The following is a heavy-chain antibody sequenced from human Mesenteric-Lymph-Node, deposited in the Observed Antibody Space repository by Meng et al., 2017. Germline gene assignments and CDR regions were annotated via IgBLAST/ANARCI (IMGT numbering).Heavy chain of an antibody. Sequence: GESLKISCIASGFTLSTYWMNWVRQAPGKGLEWVSSISSSSSYIYYADSVKGRFTISRDNAKNSLYLQMKSLRAEDTAVYYCARDAYSSSWYFDLWGRGTLVTVSS. V-gene: IGHV3-21*01. CDR1: GFTLSTYW. CDR3: ARDAYSSSWYFDL. J-gene: IGHJ2*01. D-gene: IGHD6-13*01. CDR2: ISSSSSYI.